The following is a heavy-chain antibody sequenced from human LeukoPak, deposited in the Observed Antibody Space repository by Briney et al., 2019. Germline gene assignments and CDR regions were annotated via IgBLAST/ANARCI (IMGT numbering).Heavy chain of an antibody. CDR2: ISGSGGST. D-gene: IGHD3-22*01. Sequence: PGGSLRLSCAASGFTFSSYAMSWVRQAPGKGLEWVSAISGSGGSTYYADSVKGRFTISRDNSKNTLYLQMNSLRAEDTAVYYCAKDHDSSGYYRVGYFDYWGQGTLVTVFS. CDR1: GFTFSSYA. V-gene: IGHV3-23*01. J-gene: IGHJ4*02. CDR3: AKDHDSSGYYRVGYFDY.